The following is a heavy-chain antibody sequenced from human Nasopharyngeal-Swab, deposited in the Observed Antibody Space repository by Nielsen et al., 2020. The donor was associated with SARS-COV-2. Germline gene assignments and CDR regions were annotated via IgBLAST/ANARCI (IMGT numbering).Heavy chain of an antibody. Sequence: WIRQPPGKSLEWIGYIYYSGSTYYNPSLKSRVTISVDTSKNQFSLKLSSVTAADTAVYYCARAAITMIVVVSAFDIWGQGTMVTVSS. CDR2: IYYSGST. J-gene: IGHJ3*02. CDR3: ARAAITMIVVVSAFDI. D-gene: IGHD3-22*01. V-gene: IGHV4-31*02.